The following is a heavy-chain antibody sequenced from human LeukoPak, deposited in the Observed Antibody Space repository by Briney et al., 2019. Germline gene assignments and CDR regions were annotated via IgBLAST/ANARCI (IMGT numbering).Heavy chain of an antibody. Sequence: GGSLRLPCAASGFTFSTYWLSWVCQAPGKGLEWVANIKQDGSEKYYVDSVKGRFTISRDNARGSLYLQMNSLRAEDTAVYYCARGARAARLDYFDHWGQGTVVTVSS. CDR2: IKQDGSEK. D-gene: IGHD6-6*01. J-gene: IGHJ4*02. V-gene: IGHV3-7*01. CDR1: GFTFSTYW. CDR3: ARGARAARLDYFDH.